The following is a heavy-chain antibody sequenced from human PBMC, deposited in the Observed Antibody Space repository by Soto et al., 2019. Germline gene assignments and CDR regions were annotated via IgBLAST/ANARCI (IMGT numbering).Heavy chain of an antibody. V-gene: IGHV4-31*03. CDR2: IYYSGST. Sequence: VQLQESGPGLVKPSQTLSLTCTVSGGSISSGGYYWSWIRQHPGKGLEWIGYIYYSGSTYYNPSLKSRVTISVDTSNNQFSLKLSSVTAADTAVYYCARESITMVRGVIIPYWYFDLWGRGTLVTVSS. D-gene: IGHD3-10*01. J-gene: IGHJ2*01. CDR1: GGSISSGGYY. CDR3: ARESITMVRGVIIPYWYFDL.